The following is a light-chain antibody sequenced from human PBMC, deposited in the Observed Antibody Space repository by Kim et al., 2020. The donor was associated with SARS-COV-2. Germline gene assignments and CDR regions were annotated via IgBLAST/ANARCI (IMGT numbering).Light chain of an antibody. Sequence: GKKVPIPGSGRCSNTRKNYVSWYQQLPGTTPKLPIYDNNKRPSEIPDRFSGSKSGTSATLGITGLQTGDEADYYCGTWDSNLSAGVFGGGTTLTVL. J-gene: IGLJ3*02. CDR3: GTWDSNLSAGV. V-gene: IGLV1-51*01. CDR1: CSNTRKNY. CDR2: DNN.